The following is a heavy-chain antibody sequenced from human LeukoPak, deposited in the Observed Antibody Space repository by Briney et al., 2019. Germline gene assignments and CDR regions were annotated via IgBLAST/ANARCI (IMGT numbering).Heavy chain of an antibody. D-gene: IGHD3-3*01. J-gene: IGHJ3*02. Sequence: SVKMSCKASGGTFSSYAISWVRHAPGQGLEWRGRIIPIFGIANYYHTFYGGVTITADKSTSTASMEMTSLRSEDTAVYYCARVDYDGAFDIWGQGTMVTVSS. V-gene: IGHV1-69*04. CDR1: GGTFSSYA. CDR3: ARVDYDGAFDI. CDR2: IIPIFGIA.